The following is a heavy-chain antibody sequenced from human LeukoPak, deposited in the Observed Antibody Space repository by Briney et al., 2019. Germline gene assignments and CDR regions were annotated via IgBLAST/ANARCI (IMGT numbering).Heavy chain of an antibody. CDR2: IYYSGSA. D-gene: IGHD1-20*01. J-gene: IGHJ4*02. CDR3: ARVAHLTFDY. Sequence: SETLSLTCNVSGDSMVTYYWSWIRQPPGKRLEWIGYIYYSGSARYNPSLKSRVTISIDTSKNNFYLKLNSVTAADTAVYYCARVAHLTFDYWGQGALVTVSS. CDR1: GDSMVTYY. V-gene: IGHV4-59*12.